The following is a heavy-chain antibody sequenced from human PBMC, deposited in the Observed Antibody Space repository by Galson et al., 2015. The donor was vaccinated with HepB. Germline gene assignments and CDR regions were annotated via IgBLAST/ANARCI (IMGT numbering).Heavy chain of an antibody. J-gene: IGHJ4*02. D-gene: IGHD2-21*02. Sequence: SVTVSCKASGGTFSSYVISWVRQAPGLGLEWMGGVIPLFGTANYAQKFQGRVTITADKSATTAYMELRSLGSKDTAVYYCARGEIVVETAAYFDDWGQGTLVTVSS. CDR2: VIPLFGTA. CDR1: GGTFSSYV. CDR3: ARGEIVVETAAYFDD. V-gene: IGHV1-69*06.